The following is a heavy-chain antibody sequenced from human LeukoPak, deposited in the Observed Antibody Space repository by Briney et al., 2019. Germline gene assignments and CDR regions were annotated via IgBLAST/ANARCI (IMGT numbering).Heavy chain of an antibody. D-gene: IGHD4-17*01. CDR1: GFTFSSHW. J-gene: IGHJ4*02. CDR2: INSGGIST. CDR3: ARETYGDHAIDY. Sequence: GGSLRLSCAASGFTFSSHWMHWVRQTPGKGLVWVSRINSGGISTNYADPVKGRFTISRDNAKNTLYLQMNSLRAEDTAVYYCARETYGDHAIDYWGQGTLVTVSS. V-gene: IGHV3-74*01.